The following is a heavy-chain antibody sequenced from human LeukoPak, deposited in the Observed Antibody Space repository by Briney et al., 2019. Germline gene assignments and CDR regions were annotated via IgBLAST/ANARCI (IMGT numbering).Heavy chain of an antibody. CDR3: ARDEATLDPYEVTCGGDCYSHY. Sequence: KAGGSLRLSCAASGFTFSDYYMSWIRQAPGKGLEWVSYISSSGSTIYYADSVKGRFTISRDNAKNSLYLQMNSLRAEDTAVYYCARDEATLDPYEVTCGGDCYSHYWGQGTLVTVSS. CDR1: GFTFSDYY. V-gene: IGHV3-11*04. D-gene: IGHD2-21*02. CDR2: ISSSGSTI. J-gene: IGHJ4*02.